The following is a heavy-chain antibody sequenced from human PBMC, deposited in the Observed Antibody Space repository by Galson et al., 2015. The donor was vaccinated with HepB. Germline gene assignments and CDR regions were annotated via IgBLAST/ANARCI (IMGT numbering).Heavy chain of an antibody. J-gene: IGHJ6*02. CDR3: AREFVDTAMDYYYYYGMDV. V-gene: IGHV3-33*01. CDR2: IWYDGSNK. D-gene: IGHD5-18*01. Sequence: SLRLSCAASGFTFSSYGMHWVRQAPGKGLEWVAVIWYDGSNKYYAESVKGRFTISRDNSKNTLYLQMNSLRAEDTAVYYCAREFVDTAMDYYYYYGMDVWGQGTTVTVSS. CDR1: GFTFSSYG.